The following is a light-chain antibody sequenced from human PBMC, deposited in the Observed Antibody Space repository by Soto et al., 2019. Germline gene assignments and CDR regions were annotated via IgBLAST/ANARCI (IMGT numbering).Light chain of an antibody. Sequence: EIVLTQSPGTLSLSPGERATLSCRASQSVTSSFLAWYQQKPGQAPRLLIYGASSRATGIPDRFSGSGSGTDFTLTISRLEPEDFAFYYCQQYGSSPTFGQGTEVEIK. CDR3: QQYGSSPT. CDR1: QSVTSSF. V-gene: IGKV3-20*01. CDR2: GAS. J-gene: IGKJ1*01.